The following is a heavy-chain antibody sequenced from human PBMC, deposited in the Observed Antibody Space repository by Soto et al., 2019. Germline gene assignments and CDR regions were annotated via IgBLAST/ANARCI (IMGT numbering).Heavy chain of an antibody. Sequence: QVQLQESGPGLVKPSETMSLTCTVSGVSISNSYCSWVRQPPGKGLEWIGHIWTSGSTDYNPSLRSRITMSVYTSKNQVSLKLNSVTATDTAVYYCARGGGSYTTGWYNDYWGQGTLVTVSS. CDR3: ARGGGSYTTGWYNDY. J-gene: IGHJ4*02. CDR1: GVSISNSY. V-gene: IGHV4-4*08. D-gene: IGHD6-19*01. CDR2: IWTSGST.